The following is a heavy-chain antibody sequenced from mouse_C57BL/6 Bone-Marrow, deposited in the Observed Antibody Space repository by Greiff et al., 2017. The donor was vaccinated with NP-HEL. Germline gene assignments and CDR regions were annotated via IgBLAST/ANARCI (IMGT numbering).Heavy chain of an antibody. CDR3: TADYPFAD. J-gene: IGHJ3*01. Sequence: EVKLEESGGGLVQPGGSMKLSCVASGFTFSNYWMNWVRQSPEKGLEWVAQIRLKSDNYATHYAESVKGRFTISRDDSKSSVYLQMNNLRAEDTGIYYCTADYPFADWGQGTLVTVSA. CDR1: GFTFSNYW. V-gene: IGHV6-3*01. CDR2: IRLKSDNYAT. D-gene: IGHD2-4*01.